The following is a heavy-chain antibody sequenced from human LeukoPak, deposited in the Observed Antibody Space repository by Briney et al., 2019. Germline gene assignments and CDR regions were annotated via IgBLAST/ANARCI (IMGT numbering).Heavy chain of an antibody. CDR1: GGTFSSYA. CDR2: IVPIFGTA. V-gene: IGHV1-69*13. D-gene: IGHD3-22*01. Sequence: SVKVSCKASGGTFSSYAISWVRQAPGQGLEWMGGIVPIFGTANYAQKFQGRVTITADESTSTAYMELSSLRSEDTAVYYCATPLSGESGYYQFLIWGQGTLVTVSS. J-gene: IGHJ4*02. CDR3: ATPLSGESGYYQFLI.